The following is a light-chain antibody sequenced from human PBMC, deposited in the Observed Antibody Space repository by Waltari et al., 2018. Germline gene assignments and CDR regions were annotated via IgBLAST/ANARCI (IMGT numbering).Light chain of an antibody. V-gene: IGKV4-1*01. CDR2: WAS. J-gene: IGKJ4*01. Sequence: DIVMTQSPESLAVSLGEGATINCKSSESVLYSRNNKDHLAWYQQKPGQLPKLLIYWASTRESGVPDRFSGSGSETEFTLTINSLQAEDVAVYYCQQYYNTPLTFGGGTKVEIK. CDR1: ESVLYSRNNKDH. CDR3: QQYYNTPLT.